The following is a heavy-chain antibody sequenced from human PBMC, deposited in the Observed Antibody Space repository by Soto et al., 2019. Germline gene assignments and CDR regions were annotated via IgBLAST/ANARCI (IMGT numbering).Heavy chain of an antibody. V-gene: IGHV1-18*01. J-gene: IGHJ4*02. CDR2: ISAYNGNT. Sequence: GASVKVSCKASGYTFTSYGISWVRQAPGQGLEWMGRISAYNGNTSYAQKFQGRVTMTRDTSTSTVYMELSSLRSEDTAVYYCARDSEKSREMATISNDYWGQGTLVTVSS. CDR1: GYTFTSYG. D-gene: IGHD5-12*01. CDR3: ARDSEKSREMATISNDY.